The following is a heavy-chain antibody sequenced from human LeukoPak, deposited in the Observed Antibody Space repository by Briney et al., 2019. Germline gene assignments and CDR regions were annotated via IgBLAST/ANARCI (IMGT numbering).Heavy chain of an antibody. V-gene: IGHV3-13*01. J-gene: IGHJ4*02. CDR1: GFTFSSYD. Sequence: GGSLRLSCAASGFTFSSYDMHWVRQATGKGLEWVSAIGTAGDTYYPGSVKGRFTISRENAKNSLYLQMNSLRAGDTAVYYCARGVDIVAPLDYWGQGTLVTVSS. D-gene: IGHD5-12*01. CDR2: IGTAGDT. CDR3: ARGVDIVAPLDY.